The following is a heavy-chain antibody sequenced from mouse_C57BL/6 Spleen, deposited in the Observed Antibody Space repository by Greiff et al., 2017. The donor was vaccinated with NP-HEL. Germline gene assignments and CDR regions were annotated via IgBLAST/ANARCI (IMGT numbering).Heavy chain of an antibody. CDR1: GFTFSSYG. D-gene: IGHD1-1*01. CDR2: ISSGGSYT. Sequence: DVKLVESGGDLVKPGGSLKLSCAASGFTFSSYGMSWVRQTPDKRLEWVATISSGGSYTYYPDSVKGRFTISRDNAKNTLYLQMSRLKSEDTAMYYCARRGGSSYWYFDVWGTGTTVTVSS. J-gene: IGHJ1*03. V-gene: IGHV5-6*02. CDR3: ARRGGSSYWYFDV.